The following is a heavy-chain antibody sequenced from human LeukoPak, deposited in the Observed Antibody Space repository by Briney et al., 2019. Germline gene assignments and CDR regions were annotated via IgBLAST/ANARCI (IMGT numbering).Heavy chain of an antibody. CDR1: GVSSNRND. CDR3: ARGLQNYYMDV. V-gene: IGHV4-34*01. Sequence: SETLSLTCAVYGVSSNRNDWSWIRQPPGKGLEWIGEINHDEYTNYNPSLKSRVTISVDTSKNQFSLRLTSVTAADTTVYYCARGLQNYYMDVWGKGTTVTVSS. J-gene: IGHJ6*03. CDR2: INHDEYT. D-gene: IGHD4-11*01.